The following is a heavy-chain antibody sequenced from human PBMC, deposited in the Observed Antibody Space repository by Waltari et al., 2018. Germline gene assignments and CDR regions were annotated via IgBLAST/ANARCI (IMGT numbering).Heavy chain of an antibody. CDR1: GFTVSSNY. CDR2: IYSGGST. CDR3: ARDNRFDSKKNYYYDGMDV. Sequence: EVQLVESGGGLVQPGGSLGLSCAASGFTVSSNYMSWVRQAPGKGLEWVSVIYSGGSTYYADSVKGRFTISRDNSKNTLYLQMNSLRAEDTAVYYCARDNRFDSKKNYYYDGMDVWGQGT. V-gene: IGHV3-66*01. J-gene: IGHJ6*02. D-gene: IGHD2-15*01.